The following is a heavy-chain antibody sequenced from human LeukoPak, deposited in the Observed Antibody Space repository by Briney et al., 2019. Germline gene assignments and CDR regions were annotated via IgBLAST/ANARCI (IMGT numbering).Heavy chain of an antibody. CDR3: ARGAYSTFDI. CDR1: GDSVSSNSVA. J-gene: IGHJ3*02. V-gene: IGHV6-1*01. Sequence: SQTLSLTCVISGDSVSSNSVAWNWIRQSPSRGLEWLGRTYYGSKWYNDYAVSVQGRITVNPDTSKNQFSLQLDSVTPHDTALYYCARGAYSTFDIWGQGTMVTVSS. CDR2: TYYGSKWYN. D-gene: IGHD4-11*01.